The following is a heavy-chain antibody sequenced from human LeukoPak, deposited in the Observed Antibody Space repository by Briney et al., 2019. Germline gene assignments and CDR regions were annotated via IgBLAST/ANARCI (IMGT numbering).Heavy chain of an antibody. CDR2: INHSGST. CDR1: GGSFSGYY. J-gene: IGHJ4*02. CDR3: AGAVGALLTWAF. Sequence: SETLSLTCAVYGGSFSGYYWSWIRQPPGKGLEWIGEINHSGSTNYNPSLKSRITMSVDTSKNQFSLKLNSVTAADTAIYYCAGAVGALLTWAFWGQGTLVTVSS. V-gene: IGHV4-34*10. D-gene: IGHD1-26*01.